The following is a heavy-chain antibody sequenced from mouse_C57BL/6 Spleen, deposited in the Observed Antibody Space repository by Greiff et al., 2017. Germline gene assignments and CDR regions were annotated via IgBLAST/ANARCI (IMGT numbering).Heavy chain of an antibody. CDR3: ARELGRDY. V-gene: IGHV5-9*01. CDR2: ISGGGGNT. J-gene: IGHJ2*01. D-gene: IGHD4-1*01. CDR1: GFTFSSYT. Sequence: EVKLMESGGGLVKPGGSLKLSCAASGFTFSSYTMSWVRQTPEKRLGWVATISGGGGNTYYPDSVKGRFTISRDNAKNTLYLQMSSLRSEDTALYYCARELGRDYWGQGTTLTVSS.